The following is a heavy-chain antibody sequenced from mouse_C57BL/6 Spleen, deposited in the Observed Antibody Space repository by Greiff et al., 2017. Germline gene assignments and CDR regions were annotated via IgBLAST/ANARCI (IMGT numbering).Heavy chain of an antibody. D-gene: IGHD2-2*01. CDR1: GYSITSGYY. CDR2: ISYDGSN. Sequence: VQLKESGPGLVKPSQSLSLTCSVTGYSITSGYYWNWIRQFPGNKLEWMGYISYDGSNNYNPSLKNRISITRDTSKNQFFLKLNSVTTEDTATYYCARGGYDVDYAMDYWGQGTSVTVSS. V-gene: IGHV3-6*01. CDR3: ARGGYDVDYAMDY. J-gene: IGHJ4*01.